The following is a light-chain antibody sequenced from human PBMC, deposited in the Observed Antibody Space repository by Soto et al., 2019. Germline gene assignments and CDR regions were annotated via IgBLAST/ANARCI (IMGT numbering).Light chain of an antibody. J-gene: IGKJ1*01. CDR2: AXS. CDR3: QQSYSTPWT. Sequence: DVHMTQSPSSLSASLGDRVTITXRASRSISMALNWYQQKRGXAPEXXXDAXSSLQRGAPSRLSGSGSGTDFSLTISSLQPEYFANYYCQQSYSTPWTFGQGTKVDI. CDR1: RSISMA. V-gene: IGKV1-39*01.